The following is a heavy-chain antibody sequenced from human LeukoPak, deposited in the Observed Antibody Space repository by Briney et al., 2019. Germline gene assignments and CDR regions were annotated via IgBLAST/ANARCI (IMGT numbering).Heavy chain of an antibody. V-gene: IGHV4-59*01. CDR1: GGSISSYY. J-gene: IGHJ4*02. D-gene: IGHD6-19*01. Sequence: SETLSLTCTVSGGSISSYYWSWIRQPPGKGLEWIGYIYYTGSTNYNPSLKSRVTMSVDTSKNQFSLKLSSVTAADTAVYYCARILRDSSGWYHFDYWGQGTLVTVSS. CDR3: ARILRDSSGWYHFDY. CDR2: IYYTGST.